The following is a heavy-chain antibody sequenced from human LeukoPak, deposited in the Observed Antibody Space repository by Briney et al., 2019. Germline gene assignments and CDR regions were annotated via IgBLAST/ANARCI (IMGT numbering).Heavy chain of an antibody. V-gene: IGHV1-24*01. J-gene: IGHJ6*02. Sequence: ASVKVSCKVSGYTLTELSMHWVRQAPGKGLEWMGGFDPEDGETIYAQKFQGRVTMTEDTSTDTAYMELSSLRSEDTAVYYCALATTNYCYYGMDVWGQGTTVTVSS. CDR2: FDPEDGET. D-gene: IGHD5-24*01. CDR1: GYTLTELS. CDR3: ALATTNYCYYGMDV.